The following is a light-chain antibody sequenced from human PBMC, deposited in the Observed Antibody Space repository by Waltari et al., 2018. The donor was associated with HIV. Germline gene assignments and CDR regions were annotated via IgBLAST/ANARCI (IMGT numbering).Light chain of an antibody. Sequence: EIVLTQSPGTLSLSPGERATLSCRASPSLSSSYLAWYQQKPGQAPRLLIYGASSRATGIPDRFSGSGSGTDFTLTISRLEPEDFAVYYCQQYGSSPLTFGGGTKVEIK. CDR2: GAS. J-gene: IGKJ4*01. V-gene: IGKV3-20*01. CDR1: PSLSSSY. CDR3: QQYGSSPLT.